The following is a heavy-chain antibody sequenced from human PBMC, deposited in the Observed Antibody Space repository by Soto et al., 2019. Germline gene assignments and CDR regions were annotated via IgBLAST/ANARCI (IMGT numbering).Heavy chain of an antibody. CDR3: AKDDYSQNYYYYYGMDV. CDR2: ISYDGSNK. D-gene: IGHD4-4*01. Sequence: QVQLVESGGGVVQPGRSLRLSCAASGFTFSSYGMHWVRQAPGKGLEWVAVISYDGSNKYYADSVKGRFTISRDNSKNTLSLQMNSLRAEDTAVYYCAKDDYSQNYYYYYGMDVWGQGTTVTVSS. CDR1: GFTFSSYG. J-gene: IGHJ6*02. V-gene: IGHV3-30*18.